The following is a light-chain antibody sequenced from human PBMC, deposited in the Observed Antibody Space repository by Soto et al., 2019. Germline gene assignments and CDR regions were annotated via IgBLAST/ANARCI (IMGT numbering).Light chain of an antibody. V-gene: IGLV2-23*01. CDR1: SSDVGSYNL. CDR3: CSYAGGNPSYV. Sequence: QSVLTQPASVSGSPGQSITISCTGTSSDVGSYNLVSWYQQHPGKAPKLMIYEGSKRPSGVSNRFSGSKSGNTASPTISGLQAEDEADYYCCSYAGGNPSYVFGTGTKVTV. CDR2: EGS. J-gene: IGLJ1*01.